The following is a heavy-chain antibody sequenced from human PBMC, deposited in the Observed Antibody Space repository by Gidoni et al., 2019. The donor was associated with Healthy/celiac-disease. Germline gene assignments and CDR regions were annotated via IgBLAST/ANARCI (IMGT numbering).Heavy chain of an antibody. CDR2: IYYSGST. CDR1: GGSISSGGYY. CDR3: ARDRTGYCSGGSCYGAFDI. D-gene: IGHD2-15*01. V-gene: IGHV4-31*03. J-gene: IGHJ3*02. Sequence: TCTVSGGSISSGGYYWSWIRQHPGKGLEWIGYIYYSGSTYYNPSLKSRVTISVDTSKNQFSLKLSSVTAADTAVYYCARDRTGYCSGGSCYGAFDIWGQGTMVTVSS.